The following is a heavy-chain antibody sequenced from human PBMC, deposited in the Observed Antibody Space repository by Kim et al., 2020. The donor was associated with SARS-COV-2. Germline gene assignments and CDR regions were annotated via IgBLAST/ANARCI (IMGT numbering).Heavy chain of an antibody. Sequence: GGSLRHSCAASAFTFGDYGMHWVRQAPGKGLEWVSGISWNSDTIVYADSVKGRFTISRDNAKNSLYLQMSSLRAEDTALYYCAKVRQIKTRDTFDLWGQGTMVIVSS. CDR2: ISWNSDTI. V-gene: IGHV3-9*01. J-gene: IGHJ3*01. CDR1: AFTFGDYG. CDR3: AKVRQIKTRDTFDL. D-gene: IGHD3-16*01.